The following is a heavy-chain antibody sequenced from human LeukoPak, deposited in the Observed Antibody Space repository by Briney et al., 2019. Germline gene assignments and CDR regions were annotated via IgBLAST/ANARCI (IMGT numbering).Heavy chain of an antibody. CDR3: AYQWPDISSEARGPRYFHY. CDR2: VFWDDDK. V-gene: IGHV2-5*02. D-gene: IGHD6-6*01. J-gene: IGHJ4*02. Sequence: SGPTLVNPTQTLTLTCTFSGFSLSTTGVGVGWIRQPPGKALEWLALVFWDDDKRYSPSLKSRLTIIKDTSKSQVLLIMTNMDSVDTATYYCAYQWPDISSEARGPRYFHYWGQGTPVTVSS. CDR1: GFSLSTTGVG.